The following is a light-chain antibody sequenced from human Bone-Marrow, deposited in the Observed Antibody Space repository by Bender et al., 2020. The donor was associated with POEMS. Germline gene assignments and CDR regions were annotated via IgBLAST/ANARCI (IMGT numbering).Light chain of an antibody. J-gene: IGLJ1*01. V-gene: IGLV2-14*03. CDR3: TSYTSSSTYV. CDR2: DVS. CDR1: SSDIGSYKI. Sequence: QSALTQPASVSGSPGQSITISCTGTSSDIGSYKIVSWYQQHPGKAPRLIIYDVSNRPSGVSYRFSGSKSGNTASLTISGLQAEDEADYYCTSYTSSSTYVFGTGTKVTVL.